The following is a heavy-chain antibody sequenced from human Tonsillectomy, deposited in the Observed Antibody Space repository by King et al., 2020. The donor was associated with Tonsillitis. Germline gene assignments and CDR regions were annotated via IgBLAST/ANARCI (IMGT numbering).Heavy chain of an antibody. CDR2: ISSSGSYI. V-gene: IGHV3-21*01. J-gene: IGHJ4*02. D-gene: IGHD1-26*01. Sequence: DVQLVESGGGLVKPGGSLRLSCAASGFTFSSYSLTWVRQAPGKGLEWVSSISSSGSYIYYADSVKGRFTISRDNAKNSLYLQMNSLRGADTAVYYCARGQWELLRYFDYWGQGTLVTASS. CDR1: GFTFSSYS. CDR3: ARGQWELLRYFDY.